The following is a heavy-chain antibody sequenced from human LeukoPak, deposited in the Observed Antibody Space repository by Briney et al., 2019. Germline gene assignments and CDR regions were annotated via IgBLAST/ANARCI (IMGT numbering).Heavy chain of an antibody. CDR3: ARDCRITIFGVVTHPGYWYFDL. CDR1: GGTFSSYA. Sequence: SVKVSCKASGGTFSSYAISWVRQAPGQGLEWMGGIIPIFGTASYAQKFQGRVTITTDESTSTAYMELSSLRSEDTAVYYCARDCRITIFGVVTHPGYWYFDLCGRGTLVTVSS. V-gene: IGHV1-69*05. D-gene: IGHD3-3*01. J-gene: IGHJ2*01. CDR2: IIPIFGTA.